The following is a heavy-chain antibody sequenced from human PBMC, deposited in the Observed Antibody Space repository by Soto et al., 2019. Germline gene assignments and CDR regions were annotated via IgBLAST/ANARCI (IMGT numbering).Heavy chain of an antibody. D-gene: IGHD4-17*01. CDR2: ISGSSDT. V-gene: IGHV3-23*01. Sequence: GGSLRLSCVTSGFTFTSYGMSWVRQAPGKGLEWVSAISGSSDTYYPDSVKGRFTISRDNSRSTLYLQMNSLRAEDTAVYYCATYGGDSGGYEYFHCRGQGCSVTVSS. CDR1: GFTFTSYG. J-gene: IGHJ1*01. CDR3: ATYGGDSGGYEYFHC.